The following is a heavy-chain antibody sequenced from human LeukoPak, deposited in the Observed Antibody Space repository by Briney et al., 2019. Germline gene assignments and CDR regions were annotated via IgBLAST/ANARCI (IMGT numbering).Heavy chain of an antibody. CDR1: GGSISSSSCY. V-gene: IGHV4-39*07. J-gene: IGHJ4*02. CDR3: ARDRGSSWYERGEDYFDY. D-gene: IGHD6-13*01. CDR2: IYYSGST. Sequence: PSETLSLTCTVSGGSISSSSCYWGWIRQPPGKGLEWIGSIYYSGSTYYNPSLKSRVTISVDKSKNQFSLKLSSVTAADTAVYYCARDRGSSWYERGEDYFDYWGQGTLVTVSS.